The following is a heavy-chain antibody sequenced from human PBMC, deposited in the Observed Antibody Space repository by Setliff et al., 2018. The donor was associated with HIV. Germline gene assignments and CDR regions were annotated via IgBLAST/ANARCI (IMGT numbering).Heavy chain of an antibody. CDR3: ARDRCNSVACYLYNWFDP. Sequence: ASVKVSCKASGYTFTSYSINWVRQAPGQRPEWMGWINTGNGNTKYSQIFRDRVTFTRDTSADTVYMEVSSLRSEDTAVYYCARDRCNSVACYLYNWFDPWGQGTLVTVSS. CDR2: INTGNGNT. D-gene: IGHD2-2*01. J-gene: IGHJ5*02. V-gene: IGHV1-3*04. CDR1: GYTFTSYS.